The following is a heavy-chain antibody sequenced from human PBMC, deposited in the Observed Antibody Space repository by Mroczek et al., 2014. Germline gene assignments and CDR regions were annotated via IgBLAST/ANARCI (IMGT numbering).Heavy chain of an antibody. J-gene: IGHJ4*02. D-gene: IGHD6-13*01. V-gene: IGHV4-34*01. CDR3: ARKTSIAAAGNSYDY. CDR1: GGSFSGYY. CDR2: INHSGST. Sequence: QVQLQQWGAGLLKPSETLSLTCAVYGGSFSGYYWSWIRQPPGKGLEWIGEINHSGSTNYNPSLKSRVTISVDTSKNQFSLKLSSVTAADTAVYYCARKTSIAAAGNSYDYWGQGTLVTVSS.